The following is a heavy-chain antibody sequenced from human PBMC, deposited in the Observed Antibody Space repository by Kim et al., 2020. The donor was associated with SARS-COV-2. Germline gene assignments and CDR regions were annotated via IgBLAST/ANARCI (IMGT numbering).Heavy chain of an antibody. V-gene: IGHV1-69*01. D-gene: IGHD3-22*01. Sequence: QKFQGRVTITADESTSTAYMELSSLRSEDTAVYYCARDSEYYDSSGYFDYWGQGTLVTVSS. J-gene: IGHJ4*02. CDR3: ARDSEYYDSSGYFDY.